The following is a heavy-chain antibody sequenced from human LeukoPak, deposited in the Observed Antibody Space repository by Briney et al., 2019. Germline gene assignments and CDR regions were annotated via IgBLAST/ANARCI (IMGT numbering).Heavy chain of an antibody. CDR2: ISSSSSYI. Sequence: PGGSLRLSCASSGFTFNRYSMNWVRQAPGKWLEWVSSISSSSSYIYYADSVKSRFTISRDNDKNSLYLQMNSLRAEDTAVYYCARESGSYTDAFDIWGQGTMVTVSS. CDR3: ARESGSYTDAFDI. V-gene: IGHV3-21*01. CDR1: GFTFNRYS. J-gene: IGHJ3*02. D-gene: IGHD1-26*01.